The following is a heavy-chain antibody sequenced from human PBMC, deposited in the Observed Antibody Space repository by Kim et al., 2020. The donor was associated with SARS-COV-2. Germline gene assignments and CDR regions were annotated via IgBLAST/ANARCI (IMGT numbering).Heavy chain of an antibody. D-gene: IGHD5-12*01. J-gene: IGHJ5*02. V-gene: IGHV7-4-1*02. Sequence: ASVKVSCKASGYTFTHYSMNWVRQAPGQGLEWMGLINTNSGNSTYARGFTGRFVFSFDTSVSTAYLQISGLKAEDTAVYYCTRGAIGGYVFDPWGQGTLVTVSS. CDR2: INTNSGNS. CDR3: TRGAIGGYVFDP. CDR1: GYTFTHYS.